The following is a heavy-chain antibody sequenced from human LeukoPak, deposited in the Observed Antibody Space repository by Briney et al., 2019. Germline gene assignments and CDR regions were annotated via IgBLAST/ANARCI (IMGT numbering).Heavy chain of an antibody. Sequence: WASVKVSCKASGYTFTSYDINWVRQATGQGLEWMGWMNPNSGNTGYAQKFQGRVTITRNTSISTAYMELSSLRSEDTAVYYCASSFEGGNGFDPWGQGTLVTVSS. CDR2: MNPNSGNT. CDR3: ASSFEGGNGFDP. V-gene: IGHV1-8*03. CDR1: GYTFTSYD. D-gene: IGHD3-16*01. J-gene: IGHJ5*02.